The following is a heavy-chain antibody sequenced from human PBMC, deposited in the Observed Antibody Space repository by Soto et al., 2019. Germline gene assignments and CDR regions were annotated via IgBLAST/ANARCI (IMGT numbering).Heavy chain of an antibody. D-gene: IGHD6-13*01. CDR3: ARTQGISSSYVPNFDY. CDR1: GFTFSSYG. Sequence: QVQLVESGGGVVQPGRSLRLSCAASGFTFSSYGMHWVRQAPDKGLEWVAVIWYDGSTKYYADSVKGRFTISRDNSKNTLYLQMNSLRAGDTAVYYCARTQGISSSYVPNFDYWGQGTLFTVSS. J-gene: IGHJ4*02. V-gene: IGHV3-33*01. CDR2: IWYDGSTK.